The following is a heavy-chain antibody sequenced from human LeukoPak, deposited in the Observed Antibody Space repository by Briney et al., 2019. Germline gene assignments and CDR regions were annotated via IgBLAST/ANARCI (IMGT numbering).Heavy chain of an antibody. CDR2: IYYSGST. V-gene: IGHV4-59*01. J-gene: IGHJ4*02. Sequence: PSETLSLTCTVSGGSISSYYWSWIRQPPGKGLEWIGYIYYSGSTNYNPSLKSRVTISVDTSKNQFSLKLSSVTAADTAVYYCASTYYDILTGREVDYWGQGTLVTVSS. CDR3: ASTYYDILTGREVDY. D-gene: IGHD3-9*01. CDR1: GGSISSYY.